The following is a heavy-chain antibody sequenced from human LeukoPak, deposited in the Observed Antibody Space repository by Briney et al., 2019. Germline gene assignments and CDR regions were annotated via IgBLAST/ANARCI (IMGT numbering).Heavy chain of an antibody. Sequence: GGSLRLSCAASGFTFSVYWMHWVRQAPGKGLVWVSRIHNDGSMTNYADSVQGRFTISRDNAKNTLFLQMNSLRAEDTAVYYCAIDRYSSGWYTFDYWGQGTLVTVSS. D-gene: IGHD6-19*01. CDR1: GFTFSVYW. J-gene: IGHJ4*02. V-gene: IGHV3-74*01. CDR3: AIDRYSSGWYTFDY. CDR2: IHNDGSMT.